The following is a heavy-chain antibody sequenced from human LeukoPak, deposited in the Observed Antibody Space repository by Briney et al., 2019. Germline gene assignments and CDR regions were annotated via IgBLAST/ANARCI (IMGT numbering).Heavy chain of an antibody. CDR2: ISGNSRYI. CDR1: GFTFANYR. J-gene: IGHJ6*02. Sequence: GGSLRLSCAASGFTFANYRMNWVRQAPGKGLEWVSSISGNSRYIFYAESMKGRFTISRDNAKNSLYLQMDSLRAEDTAVYYCARDWDYHGPDITYYYRGMDVWGQGTTVTVSS. V-gene: IGHV3-21*01. D-gene: IGHD3-10*01. CDR3: ARDWDYHGPDITYYYRGMDV.